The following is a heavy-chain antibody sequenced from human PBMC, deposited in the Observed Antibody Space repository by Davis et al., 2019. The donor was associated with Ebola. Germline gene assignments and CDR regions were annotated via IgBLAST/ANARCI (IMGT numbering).Heavy chain of an antibody. J-gene: IGHJ6*03. D-gene: IGHD2-2*01. CDR1: GGSISSNGYY. CDR2: IHYTGST. Sequence: PGGSLRLSCTVSGGSISSNGYYWGWIRQPPGKGLEWIGAIHYTGSTYYNPSLKSRVTISVDTSKNQFSLRLTSVTAADTAVYFCVRDPGALCDRTSCSYYMDVWGKGTTVTVSS. CDR3: VRDPGALCDRTSCSYYMDV. V-gene: IGHV4-39*07.